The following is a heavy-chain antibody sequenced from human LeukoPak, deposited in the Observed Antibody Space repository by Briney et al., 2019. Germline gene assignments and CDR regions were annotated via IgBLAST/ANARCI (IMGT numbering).Heavy chain of an antibody. CDR1: GFTFDDYA. D-gene: IGHD3-9*01. CDR2: ISWDGGST. V-gene: IGHV3-43D*03. J-gene: IGHJ4*02. CDR3: AKGNKMGRFDWDIGY. Sequence: RGSLRLSCAASGFTFDDYAMHWVRQAPGRGLEWVSLISWDGGSTYYADSVKGRFTISRDNSKNSLYLQMNSLRAEDTALYYCAKGNKMGRFDWDIGYWGQGTLVTVSS.